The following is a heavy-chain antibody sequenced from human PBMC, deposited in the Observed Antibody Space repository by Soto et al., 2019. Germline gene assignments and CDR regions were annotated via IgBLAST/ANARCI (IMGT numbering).Heavy chain of an antibody. J-gene: IGHJ4*02. Sequence: LSETLSLTCTVSGGSISSSSYYWGWIRQPPGKGLEWIGSIYYSGSTYYNPSLKSRVTISVDTSKNQFSLKLSSVTAADTAVYYCASSPISSRVIQSWFDYWGQGTLVTVSS. D-gene: IGHD5-18*01. CDR3: ASSPISSRVIQSWFDY. CDR1: GGSISSSSYY. CDR2: IYYSGST. V-gene: IGHV4-39*01.